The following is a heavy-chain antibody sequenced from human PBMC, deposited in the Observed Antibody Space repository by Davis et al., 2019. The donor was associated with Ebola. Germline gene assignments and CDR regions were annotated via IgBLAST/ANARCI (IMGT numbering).Heavy chain of an antibody. CDR1: GYTFTSYG. J-gene: IGHJ4*02. CDR3: ARAQFPTTSDH. V-gene: IGHV1-18*04. D-gene: IGHD1-1*01. CDR2: INPHNGNT. Sequence: ASVKVSCKASGYTFTSYGITWVRQAPGQGLEWMGWINPHNGNTNYAQNVQGRVTMTTDTSASTAYLEVGSLRSDDTAVFYCARAQFPTTSDHWGQGTLVTVSS.